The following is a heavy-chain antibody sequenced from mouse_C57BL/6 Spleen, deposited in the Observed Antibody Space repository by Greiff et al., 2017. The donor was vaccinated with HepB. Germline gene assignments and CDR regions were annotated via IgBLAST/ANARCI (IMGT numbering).Heavy chain of an antibody. Sequence: EVQRVESGGGLVKPGGSLKLSCAASGFTFSDYGMHWVRQAPEKGLEWVAYISSGSSTIYYADTVKGRFTISRDNAKNTLFLQMTSLRSEDTAMYYCARRPNSYGSSPFAYWGQGTLVTVSA. CDR3: ARRPNSYGSSPFAY. J-gene: IGHJ3*01. D-gene: IGHD1-1*01. CDR2: ISSGSSTI. CDR1: GFTFSDYG. V-gene: IGHV5-17*01.